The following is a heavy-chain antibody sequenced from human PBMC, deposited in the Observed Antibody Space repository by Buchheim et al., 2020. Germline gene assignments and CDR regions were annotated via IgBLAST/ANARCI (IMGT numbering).Heavy chain of an antibody. CDR3: ARAAGLLGYCSGGSCYSGANWFDP. CDR1: GGTFSSYA. D-gene: IGHD2-15*01. V-gene: IGHV1-69*04. J-gene: IGHJ5*02. CDR2: IIPILGIA. Sequence: QVQLVQSGAEVKKPGSSVKVSCKASGGTFSSYAISWVRQAPGQGLEWMGRIIPILGIANYAQKFQGRVTITADNSTSTAYMELSSLGSEDTAVYYCARAAGLLGYCSGGSCYSGANWFDPWGQGTL.